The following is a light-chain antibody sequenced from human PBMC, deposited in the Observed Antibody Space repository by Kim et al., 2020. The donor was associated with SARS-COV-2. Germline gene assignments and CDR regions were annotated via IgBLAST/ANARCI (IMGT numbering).Light chain of an antibody. CDR1: QSMSTW. Sequence: DIQMTQSPSTLSASAGDRITITCRASQSMSTWLAWYQQKPGKAPKLLIYKASSLQSGVPSRFSGSGSGADFILTVSSLQPDDFATYYCQQYDTYPWTFGQGTKVDIK. V-gene: IGKV1-5*03. J-gene: IGKJ1*01. CDR3: QQYDTYPWT. CDR2: KAS.